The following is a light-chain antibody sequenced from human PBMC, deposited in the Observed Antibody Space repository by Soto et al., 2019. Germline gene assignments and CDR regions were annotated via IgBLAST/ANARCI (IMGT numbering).Light chain of an antibody. CDR1: SSDVGGYNY. Sequence: QSALTQPASVSGSPGQSITISCTGTSSDVGGYNYVSWYQQHPGKAPKLMIYEVSNRPSGVSNRFSGSKSGNTASLTISGLHAEDEADYYCSSYTISSTLVFGTGTKLTVL. V-gene: IGLV2-14*01. J-gene: IGLJ1*01. CDR2: EVS. CDR3: SSYTISSTLV.